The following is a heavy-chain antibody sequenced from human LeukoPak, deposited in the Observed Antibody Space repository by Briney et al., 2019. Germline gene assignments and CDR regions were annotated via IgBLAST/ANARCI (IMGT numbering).Heavy chain of an antibody. J-gene: IGHJ4*02. D-gene: IGHD2-15*01. CDR1: GFTFSSYG. CDR2: IRYDGSNT. Sequence: GGSLRLSCAASGFTFSSYGIHWVRQAPGKGLEWVAFIRYDGSNTYYADSVKGRFTFSRDNSMNTLYLQMNSLRAVDTAVYYCAKPRSLNMVGGAVDYWGQGTLVTVSS. CDR3: AKPRSLNMVGGAVDY. V-gene: IGHV3-30*02.